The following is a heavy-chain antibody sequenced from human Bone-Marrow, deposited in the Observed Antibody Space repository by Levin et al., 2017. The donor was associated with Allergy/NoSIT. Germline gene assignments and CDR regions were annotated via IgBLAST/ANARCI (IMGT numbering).Heavy chain of an antibody. CDR3: ATMLEIAAAGTRSYYYYGMDV. V-gene: IGHV3-9*01. CDR1: GFTFDDYA. D-gene: IGHD6-13*01. CDR2: ISWNSGSI. J-gene: IGHJ6*02. Sequence: SLKISCAASGFTFDDYAMHWVRQAPGKGLEWVSGISWNSGSIGYADSVKGRFTISRDNAKNSLYLQMNSLRAEDTALYYCATMLEIAAAGTRSYYYYGMDVWGQGTTVTVSS.